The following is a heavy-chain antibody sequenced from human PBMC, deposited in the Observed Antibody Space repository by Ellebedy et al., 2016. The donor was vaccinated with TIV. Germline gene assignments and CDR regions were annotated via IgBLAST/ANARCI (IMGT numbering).Heavy chain of an antibody. J-gene: IGHJ4*02. V-gene: IGHV1-46*01. CDR1: GYTFTSDL. D-gene: IGHD1-26*01. Sequence: AASVKVSCKASGYTFTSDLIHWVRQAPGQGLEWRGIITPSGGGTGYAQKFQGRVTMPRDTSASTVDIELRSLRSEDTAVYYCAREGGVYYFDYWGQGTLVTVSS. CDR3: AREGGVYYFDY. CDR2: ITPSGGGT.